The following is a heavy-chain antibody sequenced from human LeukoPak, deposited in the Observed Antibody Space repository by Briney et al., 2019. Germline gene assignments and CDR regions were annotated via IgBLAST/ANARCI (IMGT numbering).Heavy chain of an antibody. CDR1: GFAISAYW. CDR2: IKSDGSTA. CDR3: ARSDWFDP. V-gene: IGHV3-74*01. Sequence: GGSLRLSCAASGFAISAYWMNWVRQAPGKGLVWVSRIKSDGSTAYFADSVRGRFTISRHNAKNTLYLQMNSLRVEDTAVYYCARSDWFDPWGQGTLVTVSS. J-gene: IGHJ5*02.